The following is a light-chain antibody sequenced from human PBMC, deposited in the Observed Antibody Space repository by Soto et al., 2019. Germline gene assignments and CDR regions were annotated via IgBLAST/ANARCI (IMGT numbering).Light chain of an antibody. J-gene: IGKJ4*01. CDR1: QSVRSW. CDR2: DAS. Sequence: MIQAPSTLSAYVGDRVTITCRASQSVRSWLAWYQQKPGTAPKLLIFDASRLESGVPSRFSGSASGTEFTLTISSLQPDDFATYYFQQYDNYPLTFGGGTKV. V-gene: IGKV1-5*01. CDR3: QQYDNYPLT.